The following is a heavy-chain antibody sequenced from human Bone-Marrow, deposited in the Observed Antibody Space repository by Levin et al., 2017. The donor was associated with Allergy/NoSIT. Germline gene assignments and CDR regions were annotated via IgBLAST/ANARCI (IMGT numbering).Heavy chain of an antibody. D-gene: IGHD4-11*01. V-gene: IGHV1-69*04. J-gene: IGHJ6*02. Sequence: SVKVSCKASGGTFSSYTISWVRQAPGQGLEWMGRIIPILGIANYAQKFQGRVTITADKSTSTAYMELSSLRSEDTAVYYCAGEVGGVTVTTFDYGMDVWGQGTTVTVSS. CDR1: GGTFSSYT. CDR2: IIPILGIA. CDR3: AGEVGGVTVTTFDYGMDV.